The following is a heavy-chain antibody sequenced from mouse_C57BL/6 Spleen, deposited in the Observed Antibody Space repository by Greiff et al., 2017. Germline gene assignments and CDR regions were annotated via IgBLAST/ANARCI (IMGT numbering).Heavy chain of an antibody. J-gene: IGHJ3*01. CDR2: INPNNGGT. CDR1: GYTFTDYY. CDR3: ARTESYSSWFAY. D-gene: IGHD6-1*02. Sequence: EVQLQQSGPELVKPGASVKISCKASGYTFTDYYMNWVKQSHGKSLEWIGDINPNNGGTSYNQKFKGKATLTVDKSSSTAYMELRSLTSEDSAVYYCARTESYSSWFAYWGQGTLVTVSA. V-gene: IGHV1-26*01.